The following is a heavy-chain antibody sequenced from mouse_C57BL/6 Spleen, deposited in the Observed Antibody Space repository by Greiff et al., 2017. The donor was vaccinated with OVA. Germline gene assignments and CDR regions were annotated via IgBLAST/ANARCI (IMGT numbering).Heavy chain of an antibody. J-gene: IGHJ1*03. CDR3: ATTVVATDWYFDV. CDR2: IYPGDGDT. CDR1: GYAFSSSW. D-gene: IGHD1-1*01. Sequence: QVQLQQSGPELVKPGASVKISCKASGYAFSSSWMNWVKQRPGKGLEWIGRIYPGDGDTNYNGKFKGKATLTADKSSSTAYMQLSSLTSVDSAVYFCATTVVATDWYFDVWGTGTTVTVSS. V-gene: IGHV1-82*01.